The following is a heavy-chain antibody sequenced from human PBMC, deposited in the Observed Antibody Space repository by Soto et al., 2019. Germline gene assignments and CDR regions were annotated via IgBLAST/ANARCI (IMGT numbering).Heavy chain of an antibody. CDR3: AKDNQDSYGNCFGY. V-gene: IGHV3-9*01. J-gene: IGHJ4*02. D-gene: IGHD5-18*01. Sequence: QPGGSLRLSCAASGFTFDDYAMHWVRQAPGKGLEWVSGISWNSGSIGYADSVKGRFTISRDNAKNSLYLQMNSLRAEDTALYYCAKDNQDSYGNCFGYWGQGTLVTVCS. CDR2: ISWNSGSI. CDR1: GFTFDDYA.